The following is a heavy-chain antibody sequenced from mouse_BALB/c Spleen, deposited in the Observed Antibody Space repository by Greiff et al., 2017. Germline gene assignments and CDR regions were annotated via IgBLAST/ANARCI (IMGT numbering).Heavy chain of an antibody. CDR3: ARQEVRGYFDY. CDR1: GFTFSSYT. Sequence: EVKLMESGGGLVQPGGSLKLSCAASGFTFSSYTMSWVRQTPEKRLEWVAYISNGGGSTYYPDTVKGRFTISRDNAKNTLYLQMSSLKSEDTAMYYCARQEVRGYFDYWGQGTTLTVSS. V-gene: IGHV5-12-2*01. D-gene: IGHD2-14*01. CDR2: ISNGGGST. J-gene: IGHJ2*01.